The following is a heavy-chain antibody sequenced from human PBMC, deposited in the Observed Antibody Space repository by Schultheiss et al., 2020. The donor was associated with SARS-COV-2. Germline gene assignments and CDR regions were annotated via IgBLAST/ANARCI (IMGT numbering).Heavy chain of an antibody. V-gene: IGHV3-9*01. CDR3: ARDPVSYSSGWFYYYYYGMDV. J-gene: IGHJ6*02. CDR1: GFNVRDHF. D-gene: IGHD6-19*01. CDR2: ISWNSGSI. Sequence: GGSLRLSCTTAGFNVRDHFMTWVRQAPGKGLEWVSGISWNSGSIGYADSVKGRFTISRDNSKNTLYLQMNSLRAEDTAVYYCARDPVSYSSGWFYYYYYGMDVWGQGTTVTVSS.